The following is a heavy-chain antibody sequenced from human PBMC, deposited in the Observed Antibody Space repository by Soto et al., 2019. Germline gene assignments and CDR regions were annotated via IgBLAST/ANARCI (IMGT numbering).Heavy chain of an antibody. V-gene: IGHV3-33*01. CDR1: GFTFSSYG. J-gene: IGHJ4*02. CDR3: ARGDSSSPYYFDY. Sequence: GGSLRLSCAASGFTFSSYGMHWVRQAPGKGLEWVAVIWYDGSNKYYADSVKGRFTISRDNSKNTLYLQMNSLRVEDTAVYYCARGDSSSPYYFDYWGQGTLVTVSS. D-gene: IGHD6-13*01. CDR2: IWYDGSNK.